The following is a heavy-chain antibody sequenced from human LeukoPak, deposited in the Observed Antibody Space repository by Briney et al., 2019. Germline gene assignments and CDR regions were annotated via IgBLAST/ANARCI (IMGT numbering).Heavy chain of an antibody. Sequence: ASVKVSCKASGYTFTGYYMHWVRQAPGQGLEWMGWINPNSGGTNYAQKFQGWVTMTRDTSISTAYMELSGLRSDDTAVYYCAREVQAYSSSPHSAEVAFDIWGQGTMVTVSS. V-gene: IGHV1-2*04. CDR3: AREVQAYSSSPHSAEVAFDI. D-gene: IGHD6-6*01. J-gene: IGHJ3*02. CDR1: GYTFTGYY. CDR2: INPNSGGT.